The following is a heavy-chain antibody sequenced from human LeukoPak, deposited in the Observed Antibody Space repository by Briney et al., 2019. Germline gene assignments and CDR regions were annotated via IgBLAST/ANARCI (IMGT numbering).Heavy chain of an antibody. D-gene: IGHD3-9*01. CDR3: ARGVNYDILTGPDY. CDR2: IWYDGSNK. Sequence: GRSLRLSCAASGFTFSSYGMHWVRQAPGKGLEWVAVIWYDGSNKYYADSVKGRFTISRDNSKNTLYLQMNSLRAEDTAVYYCARGVNYDILTGPDYWGQGTLVTVSS. CDR1: GFTFSSYG. J-gene: IGHJ4*02. V-gene: IGHV3-33*01.